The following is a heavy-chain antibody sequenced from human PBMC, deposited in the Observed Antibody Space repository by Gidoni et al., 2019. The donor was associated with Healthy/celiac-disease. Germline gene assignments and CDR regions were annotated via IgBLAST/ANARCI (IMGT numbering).Heavy chain of an antibody. J-gene: IGHJ6*03. CDR3: ARHQTVRRGNYYYCMDV. CDR1: GGSISSSRYY. CDR2: IYYSGST. D-gene: IGHD4-17*01. V-gene: IGHV4-39*01. Sequence: QLQLQESGPGLVKPSETRSLTCTVSGGSISSSRYYWGWIRQPPGKGLEWIGCIYYSGSTYSNPSLKSRVTISVDTSKNQFALKLSSVTAADTAVYYCARHQTVRRGNYYYCMDVWGKGTTVTVSS.